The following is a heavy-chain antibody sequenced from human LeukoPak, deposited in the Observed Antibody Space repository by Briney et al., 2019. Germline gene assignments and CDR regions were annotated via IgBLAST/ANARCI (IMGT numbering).Heavy chain of an antibody. J-gene: IGHJ3*02. Sequence: SSETLSLTCTVSGGSVSSGSYYWSWIRQPPGKGLEWIGYIYYSGSTNYNPSLKSRVTISVDTSKNQFSLKLSSVTAADTAVYYCASGLYDSSGYYIIEDAFDIWGQGTMVTVSS. CDR2: IYYSGST. V-gene: IGHV4-61*01. CDR1: GGSVSSGSYY. CDR3: ASGLYDSSGYYIIEDAFDI. D-gene: IGHD3-22*01.